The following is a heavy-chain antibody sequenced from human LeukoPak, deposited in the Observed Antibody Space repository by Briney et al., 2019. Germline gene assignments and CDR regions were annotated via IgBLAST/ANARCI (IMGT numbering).Heavy chain of an antibody. Sequence: GGPLSLSCSASGFTFSSYPMSWAPQAPGKGWEGVSAISGSGGSPNSAAPVKGRFTISRDNSKNPLDLQMNSLRAEDTAVYYCAKVSPPPTYYDFWSGYYKAWFDPWGQGTLVTVSS. CDR3: AKVSPPPTYYDFWSGYYKAWFDP. CDR2: ISGSGGSP. CDR1: GFTFSSYP. J-gene: IGHJ5*02. D-gene: IGHD3-3*01. V-gene: IGHV3-23*01.